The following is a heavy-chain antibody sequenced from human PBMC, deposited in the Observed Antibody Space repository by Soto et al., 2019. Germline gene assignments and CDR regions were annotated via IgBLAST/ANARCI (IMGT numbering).Heavy chain of an antibody. CDR1: GYTFTSYA. CDR2: INAGNGNT. J-gene: IGHJ4*02. D-gene: IGHD2-21*02. V-gene: IGHV1-3*05. CDR3: ARSIVVVTALDY. Sequence: QVQLVQSGAEEKKPGASVKVSCKASGYTFTSYAMHWVRQAPGQRLEWMGWINAGNGNTKYSQKFQGRGTITRDTSASKAYMALSSLRSDDTAVYYCARSIVVVTALDYWGQGTLVTVSS.